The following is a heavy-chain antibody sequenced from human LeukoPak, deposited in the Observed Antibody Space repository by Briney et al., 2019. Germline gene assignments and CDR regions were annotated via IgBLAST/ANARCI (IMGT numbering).Heavy chain of an antibody. J-gene: IGHJ5*02. CDR2: IYHSGST. CDR1: GGSISSGGYY. V-gene: IGHV4-30-2*01. Sequence: SQTLSLTCTVSGGSISSGGYYWSWIRQPPGKGLEWIGYIYHSGSTYYNPSLKSRVTISVDRSKNQFSLKLSSVTAADTAVYYCAARKRIPPPGTGGFDPWGQGTLVTVSS. CDR3: AARKRIPPPGTGGFDP. D-gene: IGHD1-1*01.